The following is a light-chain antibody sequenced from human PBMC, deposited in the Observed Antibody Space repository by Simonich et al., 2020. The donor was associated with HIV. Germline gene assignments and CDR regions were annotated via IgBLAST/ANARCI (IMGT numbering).Light chain of an antibody. CDR1: QSVSSS. J-gene: IGKJ1*01. CDR3: QQYNRYSPRT. V-gene: IGKV3-15*01. Sequence: EIVMTQSPATLSVSPGERATLSCRASQSVSSSLAWYQQKPGQAPRLLIYGSSTRATGIPARFSGSGSGTEFTLTISSMQSEDFATYYCQQYNRYSPRTFGQGTKVEIK. CDR2: GSS.